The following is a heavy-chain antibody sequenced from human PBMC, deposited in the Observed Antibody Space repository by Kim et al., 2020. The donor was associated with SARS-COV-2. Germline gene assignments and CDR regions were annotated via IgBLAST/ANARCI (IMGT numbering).Heavy chain of an antibody. CDR2: IYYRGST. CDR3: ARETESNWFDT. V-gene: IGHV4-59*13. CDR1: GGSISSKY. J-gene: IGHJ5*02. Sequence: SETLSLTCTVSGGSISSKYWTWIRQPPGKGLEWIGYIYYRGSTNYNPSLKSRVIMSVDTSKNQFFLQLTSITAAATAEYYCARETESNWFDTWGQGTLV.